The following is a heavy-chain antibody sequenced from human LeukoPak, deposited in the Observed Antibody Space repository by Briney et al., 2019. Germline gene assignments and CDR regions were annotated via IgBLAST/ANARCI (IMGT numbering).Heavy chain of an antibody. CDR1: GFTFSSYS. D-gene: IGHD2-2*01. J-gene: IGHJ4*02. CDR2: ISSSSSYI. V-gene: IGHV3-21*01. CDR3: ARGMIHREVTCSSTSCYWEYYFDY. Sequence: GGSLRLSCAASGFTFSSYSMNWVRQAPGKGLEWVSSISSSSSYIYYADSVKGRITISRDNAKNSLYLQMNSLGAEDTAVYYCARGMIHREVTCSSTSCYWEYYFDYWGQGTLVTVSS.